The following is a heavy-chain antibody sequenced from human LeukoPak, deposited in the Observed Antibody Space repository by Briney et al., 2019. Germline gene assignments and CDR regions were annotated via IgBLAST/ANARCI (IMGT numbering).Heavy chain of an antibody. Sequence: VASVKVSCKASGFTFTSSAMQWVRQARGQRLEWIGWIVVGSGNTNHAQKFQERVTITRDMSTSTAYMELSSLRSEDTAVYYCAAEGNDYGDYYFDYWGQGTLVTVSS. CDR3: AAEGNDYGDYYFDY. CDR2: IVVGSGNT. J-gene: IGHJ4*02. CDR1: GFTFTSSA. V-gene: IGHV1-58*02. D-gene: IGHD4-17*01.